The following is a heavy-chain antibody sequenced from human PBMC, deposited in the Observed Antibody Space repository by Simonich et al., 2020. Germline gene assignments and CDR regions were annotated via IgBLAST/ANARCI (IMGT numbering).Heavy chain of an antibody. J-gene: IGHJ6*02. CDR3: ARSLGYYYYYYGMDV. Sequence: QVQLQESGPGLVKPSETLSLTCTVSGGSISSYYWSWIRQPPGKGLEWIGYIYYSGSTNYNPPLKSRVTRSVDTSTNQFSLKLSSVTAADTAVYYCARSLGYYYYYYGMDVWGQGTTVTVSS. D-gene: IGHD1-26*01. CDR1: GGSISSYY. CDR2: IYYSGST. V-gene: IGHV4-59*08.